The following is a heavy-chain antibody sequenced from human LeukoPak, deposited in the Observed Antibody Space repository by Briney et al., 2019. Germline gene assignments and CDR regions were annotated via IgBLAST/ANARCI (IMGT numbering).Heavy chain of an antibody. D-gene: IGHD6-6*01. CDR3: AGHGSSSG. CDR2: ISWNSGSI. V-gene: IGHV3-9*01. J-gene: IGHJ4*02. CDR1: GFTFDDYA. Sequence: AGRSLRLSCAASGFTFDDYAMHWVRQAPGKGLEWVSGISWNSGSIGYADSVKGRFTISRDNAKNSLYLQMNSLRAEDTALYYCAGHGSSSGWGQGTLVTVSS.